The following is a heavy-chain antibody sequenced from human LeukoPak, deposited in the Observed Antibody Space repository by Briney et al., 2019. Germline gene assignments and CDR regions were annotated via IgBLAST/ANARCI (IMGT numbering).Heavy chain of an antibody. Sequence: GGSLSLSCAASGFTFSDYYMSWIRQAPGKGLEWVSYISSSGSTIYYADSVKGRFTISRDNAKNSLYLQVNSLRAEDTAVYYCARDLGSGSYSFALDYWGQGTLVTVSS. V-gene: IGHV3-11*01. CDR3: ARDLGSGSYSFALDY. CDR1: GFTFSDYY. D-gene: IGHD1-26*01. J-gene: IGHJ4*02. CDR2: ISSSGSTI.